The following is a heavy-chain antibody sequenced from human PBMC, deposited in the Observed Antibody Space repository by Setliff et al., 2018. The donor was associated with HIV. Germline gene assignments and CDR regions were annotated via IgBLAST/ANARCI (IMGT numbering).Heavy chain of an antibody. CDR3: ARLTTTYYYDSSAYYHPV. CDR2: MYYSGST. D-gene: IGHD3-22*01. CDR1: GDSINSHY. J-gene: IGHJ4*02. Sequence: SETLSLTCTVSGDSINSHYWSWFRQTPGKGPEWIGNMYYSGSTNYNPSLKSRVTMSVDTSKNQFSLKLNSVTAADTAVLYCARLTTTYYYDSSAYYHPVWGQGTLVTVSS. V-gene: IGHV4-59*11.